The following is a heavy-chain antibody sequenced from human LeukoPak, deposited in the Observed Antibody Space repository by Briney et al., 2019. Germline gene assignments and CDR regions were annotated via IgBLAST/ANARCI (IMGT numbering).Heavy chain of an antibody. J-gene: IGHJ4*02. D-gene: IGHD6-13*01. CDR1: GFTFSDYY. CDR3: ALQRTLWQQLLDY. CDR2: ISSSGSTT. Sequence: GGSLRLSCAASGFTFSDYYMSWIRQAPGKGLEWVSYISSSGSTTYYADSLKGRFTISRDNSKNTLYLQMNSLRAEDTAVYFCALQRTLWQQLLDYWGQGTLVTVSS. V-gene: IGHV3-11*01.